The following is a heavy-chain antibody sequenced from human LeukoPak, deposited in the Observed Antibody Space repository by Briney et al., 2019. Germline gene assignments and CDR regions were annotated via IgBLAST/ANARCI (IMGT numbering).Heavy chain of an antibody. D-gene: IGHD5-18*01. CDR3: ARETEYSYDQSYPFDY. J-gene: IGHJ4*02. V-gene: IGHV4-38-2*02. CDR1: GYSISSGYC. Sequence: PSETLSLTCTVSGYSISSGYCWGWIRQPPGKGLEWIGSIYHSGSTYYNPSLKSRVTISVDTSKNQFSLKLSSVTAADTAVYYCARETEYSYDQSYPFDYWGQGTLVTVSS. CDR2: IYHSGST.